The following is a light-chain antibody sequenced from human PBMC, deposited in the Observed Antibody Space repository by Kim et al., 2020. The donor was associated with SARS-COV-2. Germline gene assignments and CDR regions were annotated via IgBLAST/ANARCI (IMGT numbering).Light chain of an antibody. V-gene: IGKV3-15*01. Sequence: EIVMTHSPATLSVSPGERATLSCRASQSVSSNLAWYQQKPGQAPRLLIYGASNRATGVPARFSGSGSGTEFTLTISSLQSEDFAIYYCQQYNNLPQTFGQGTKVDIK. J-gene: IGKJ1*01. CDR2: GAS. CDR3: QQYNNLPQT. CDR1: QSVSSN.